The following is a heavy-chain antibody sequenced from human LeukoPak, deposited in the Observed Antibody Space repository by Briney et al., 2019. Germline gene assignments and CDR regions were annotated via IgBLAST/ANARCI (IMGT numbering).Heavy chain of an antibody. D-gene: IGHD4-23*01. CDR1: GFTFSTYW. CDR2: IKSDGSSI. Sequence: GGSLRLACAASGFTFSTYWMHWVRQAPGKGLVWVSRIKSDGSSIMYADSVRGRFTISRDHAKNTLYLQMNSLRAEDTAVYYCARDLDYGGRSNFDHWGQGTLVTVSS. J-gene: IGHJ4*02. CDR3: ARDLDYGGRSNFDH. V-gene: IGHV3-74*03.